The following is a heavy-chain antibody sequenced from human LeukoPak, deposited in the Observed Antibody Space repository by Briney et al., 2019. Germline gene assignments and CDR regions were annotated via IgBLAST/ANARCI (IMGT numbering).Heavy chain of an antibody. CDR2: ISSSSSYI. CDR3: ARSYAEDDAFVI. J-gene: IGHJ3*02. V-gene: IGHV3-21*01. Sequence: GGSLRLSCAASGFTFSSCSMNWVRHAPGKGLGWVSSISSSSSYIYYADSVKGRFTISRDNAKNSLYLQMNSLRAEDTAVYYCARSYAEDDAFVICGGGTMVVVSS. CDR1: GFTFSSCS. D-gene: IGHD1-26*01.